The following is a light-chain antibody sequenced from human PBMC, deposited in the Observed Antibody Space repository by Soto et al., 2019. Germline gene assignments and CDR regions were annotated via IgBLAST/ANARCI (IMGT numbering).Light chain of an antibody. V-gene: IGKV3-15*01. CDR2: GAS. CDR3: QQYNNWPPEIT. Sequence: EIVMTQSPATLSVSPGERATLSCRASQSVSSNLAWYQQKPGQAPRLLIYGASTRATGIPARFSGSGSGTEFTLTISSLQSGDFAVYYCQQYNNWPPEITFGQGTRLEIK. CDR1: QSVSSN. J-gene: IGKJ5*01.